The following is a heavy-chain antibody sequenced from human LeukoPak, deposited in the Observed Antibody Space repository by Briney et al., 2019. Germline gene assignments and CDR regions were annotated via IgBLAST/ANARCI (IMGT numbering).Heavy chain of an antibody. CDR2: ISYDGSNK. CDR1: GFTFSSYA. V-gene: IGHV3-30-3*01. Sequence: PGGSLRLSCAASGFTFSSYAMHWVRQAPGKGLEWVAVISYDGSNKYYADSAKGRFTISRDNSKNTLYLQMNSLRAEDTAVYYCARDVSFDPWGQGTLVTVSS. D-gene: IGHD5/OR15-5a*01. J-gene: IGHJ5*02. CDR3: ARDVSFDP.